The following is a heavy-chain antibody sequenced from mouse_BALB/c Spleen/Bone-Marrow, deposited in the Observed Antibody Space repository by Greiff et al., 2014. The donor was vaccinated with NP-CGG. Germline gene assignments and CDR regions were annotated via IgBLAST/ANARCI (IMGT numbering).Heavy chain of an antibody. V-gene: IGHV14-3*02. D-gene: IGHD1-1*01. CDR2: IDPANGNT. Sequence: VQLQQSGAELVRPGASVKLSCTASGFNIKDTYMHWVKQRPEQGLEWIGRIDPANGNTKYDPKFQGKATITADTSSNTAYLQLSSLPSEDTSVDYCASYCYGCSYGFAYWGQGTLVTVSA. J-gene: IGHJ3*01. CDR3: ASYCYGCSYGFAY. CDR1: GFNIKDTY.